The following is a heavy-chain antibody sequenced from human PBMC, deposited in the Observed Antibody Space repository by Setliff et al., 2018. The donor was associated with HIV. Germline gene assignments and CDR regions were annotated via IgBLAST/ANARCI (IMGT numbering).Heavy chain of an antibody. Sequence: PSETLSLTCPVSGGSTDSGSYYWAWIRQPPGKGLEWIGSMYYTGSTYYNPSLKSRVTISIDTSKNQFSLKLNSVTAADTAMYYCARDGGSSGWYFVLGYSDYWGPGTLVTVSS. CDR1: GGSTDSGSYY. CDR2: MYYTGST. CDR3: ARDGGSSGWYFVLGYSDY. J-gene: IGHJ4*02. V-gene: IGHV4-39*02. D-gene: IGHD6-19*01.